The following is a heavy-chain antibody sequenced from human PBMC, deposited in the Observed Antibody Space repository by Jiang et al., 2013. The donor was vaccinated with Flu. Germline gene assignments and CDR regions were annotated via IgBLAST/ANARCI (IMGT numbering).Heavy chain of an antibody. CDR3: TKGVHSGWFRYFDL. D-gene: IGHD6-19*01. J-gene: IGHJ2*01. V-gene: IGHV3-30*02. Sequence: VQLLESGGGVVQPGRSLRLSCEASGFTFSIHGMHWVRQAPGKGLEWVSYIRNDGRDMYYADSVKGRFIISRDNSINTLYLQINNLRPEDTAVYYCTKGVHSGWFRYFDLWGRGTLITVSS. CDR1: GFTFSIHG. CDR2: IRNDGRDM.